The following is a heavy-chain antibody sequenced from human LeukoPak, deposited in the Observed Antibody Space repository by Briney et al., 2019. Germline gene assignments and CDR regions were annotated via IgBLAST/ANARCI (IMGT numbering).Heavy chain of an antibody. CDR3: AKRAYDYGDYIDY. D-gene: IGHD4-17*01. Sequence: QPGGSLRLSCAASGFTFSSYAMNWVRQVPGKGLEWVSTISGSGGSTYYADSVKGRFTISRDISKNTLYVQMNSLRAEDTAVYYCAKRAYDYGDYIDYWGQGTLVTVSS. CDR2: ISGSGGST. CDR1: GFTFSSYA. J-gene: IGHJ4*02. V-gene: IGHV3-23*01.